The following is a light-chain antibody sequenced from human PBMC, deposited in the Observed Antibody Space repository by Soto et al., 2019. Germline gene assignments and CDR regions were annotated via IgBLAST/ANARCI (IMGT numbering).Light chain of an antibody. CDR3: QTYDTSLSAYV. J-gene: IGLJ1*01. CDR2: GNN. V-gene: IGLV1-40*01. CDR1: SSNFGSGYD. Sequence: QSALAQPPSVSGGPGQRVTISCTGSSSNFGSGYDVQWYQQLPGRAPKFLISGNNDRPSGLPDRFSASKSGTSASLAITGLQAEDEADYYCQTYDTSLSAYVFGTGTKVTVL.